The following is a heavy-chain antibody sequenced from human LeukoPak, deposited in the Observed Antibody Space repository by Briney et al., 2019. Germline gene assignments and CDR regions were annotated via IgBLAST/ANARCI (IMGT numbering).Heavy chain of an antibody. CDR2: INPNSGGT. D-gene: IGHD1-7*01. Sequence: EASVKVSCKASGYTFTDYYMHWVRQAPGQGLEWMGWINPNSGGTNYAQKVQGRVTMTTDPSTSTAHMELRSLTFDDTAVYYCARGEGSDWNYNDSFDIWGQGTLVTVSS. V-gene: IGHV1-2*02. J-gene: IGHJ4*02. CDR3: ARGEGSDWNYNDSFDI. CDR1: GYTFTDYY.